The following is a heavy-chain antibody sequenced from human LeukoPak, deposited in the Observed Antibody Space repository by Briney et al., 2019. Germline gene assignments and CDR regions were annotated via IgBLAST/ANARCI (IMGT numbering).Heavy chain of an antibody. CDR3: AKDGTGAYFDY. CDR1: GFTFSSYG. J-gene: IGHJ4*02. CDR2: IWYDGSNK. D-gene: IGHD7-27*01. Sequence: GGSLRLSCAASGFTFSSYGMHWVRQAPGKGLEWVAVIWYDGSNKYYVDSVKGRFTISRDNSKNTLYLQMNSLRAEDTAVYYCAKDGTGAYFDYWGQGTLVTVSS. V-gene: IGHV3-33*06.